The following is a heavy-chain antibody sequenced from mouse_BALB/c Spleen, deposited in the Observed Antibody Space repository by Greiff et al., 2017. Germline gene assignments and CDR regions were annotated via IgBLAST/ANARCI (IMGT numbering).Heavy chain of an antibody. Sequence: EVQGVESGGGLVKPGGSLKLSCAASGFTFSSYAMSWVRQSPEKRLEWVAEISSGGSYTYYPDTVTGRFTISRDNAKNTLYLEMSSLRSEDTAMYYCATTTALAYWGQGTLVTVSA. J-gene: IGHJ3*01. V-gene: IGHV5-9-4*01. CDR3: ATTTALAY. D-gene: IGHD1-2*01. CDR2: ISSGGSYT. CDR1: GFTFSSYA.